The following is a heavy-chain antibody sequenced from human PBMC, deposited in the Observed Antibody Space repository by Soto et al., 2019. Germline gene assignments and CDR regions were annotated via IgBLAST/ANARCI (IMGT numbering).Heavy chain of an antibody. D-gene: IGHD3-10*01. CDR3: ARSDGSGQYYCYYYGMDV. CDR2: IYYSGST. CDR1: GGSISSYY. Sequence: SETLSLTCTVSGGSISSYYWSWIRQPPGKGLEWIGYIYYSGSTNYNPSLKSRVTISVDTSKNQFSLKLSSVTAADTAVYYCARSDGSGQYYCYYYGMDVWGQATTVTVSS. J-gene: IGHJ6*02. V-gene: IGHV4-59*01.